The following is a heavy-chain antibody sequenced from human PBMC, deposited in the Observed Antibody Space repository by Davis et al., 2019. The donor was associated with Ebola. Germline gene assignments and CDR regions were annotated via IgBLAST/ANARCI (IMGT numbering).Heavy chain of an antibody. D-gene: IGHD5-12*01. V-gene: IGHV4-59*08. CDR1: GGSISSYY. Sequence: SETLSLTCTVSGGSISSYYWSWIRQPPGKGLEWIGYIYYSGSTYYNPSLKSRVTISVDTSKNQFSLKLSSVTAADTAVYYCASEATKNYYYYYGMDVWGKGTTVTVSS. CDR2: IYYSGST. CDR3: ASEATKNYYYYYGMDV. J-gene: IGHJ6*04.